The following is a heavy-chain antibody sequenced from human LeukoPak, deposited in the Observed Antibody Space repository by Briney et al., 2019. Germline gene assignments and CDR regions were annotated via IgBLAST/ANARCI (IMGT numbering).Heavy chain of an antibody. V-gene: IGHV3-9*01. D-gene: IGHD3-22*01. CDR3: AEDLSGYTHYYYYGMDV. CDR1: GFTFDDYA. CDR2: ISWNSGSI. Sequence: PGRSLRLSCAASGFTFDDYAMHWVRQAPGKGLEWVSGISWNSGSIGYADSVKGRFTISRDNAKNSLYLQMNSLRAEDTALYYCAEDLSGYTHYYYYGMDVWGQGTTVTVSS. J-gene: IGHJ6*02.